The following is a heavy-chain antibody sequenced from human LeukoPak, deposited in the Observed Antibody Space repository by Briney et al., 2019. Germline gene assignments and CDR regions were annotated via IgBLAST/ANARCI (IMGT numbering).Heavy chain of an antibody. J-gene: IGHJ4*02. V-gene: IGHV3-23*01. CDR3: AKGYCVNDKCSNYDY. D-gene: IGHD2-8*01. Sequence: GSLRLSCAASGFTFNNYVMSWIRQAPGKGLEWVSVVSNSGGSTYYADSVKGRFTISRDNSKNTMYLQMNSLRAEDTAVYYCAKGYCVNDKCSNYDYWGQGTLVTVSS. CDR1: GFTFNNYV. CDR2: VSNSGGST.